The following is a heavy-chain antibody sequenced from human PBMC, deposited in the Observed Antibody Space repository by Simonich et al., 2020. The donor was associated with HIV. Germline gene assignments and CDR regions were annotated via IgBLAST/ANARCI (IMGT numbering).Heavy chain of an antibody. CDR1: GGSYSGYY. CDR3: ARLTAGGLGEYFQH. D-gene: IGHD6-13*01. CDR2: TNHRGTT. V-gene: IGHV4-34*01. J-gene: IGHJ1*01. Sequence: QVQLQQWGAGLLKPSETLSITCAVYGGSYSGYYWSWIRQLPGKGLEWIGETNHRGTTNYNPALKRRVTISVDTSKNQFSLKLSSVTAADTAVYYCARLTAGGLGEYFQHWGQGTLVTVSS.